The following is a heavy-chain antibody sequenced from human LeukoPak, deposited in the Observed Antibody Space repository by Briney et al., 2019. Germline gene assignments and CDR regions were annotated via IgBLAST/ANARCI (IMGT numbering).Heavy chain of an antibody. CDR2: IIPIFGTA. J-gene: IGHJ5*02. D-gene: IGHD2-15*01. CDR3: ASENVAYCSGGSCYWDRFDP. CDR1: GGTFSSYA. Sequence: ASVKVSCKASGGTFSSYAISWVRQAPGQGLEWMGGIIPIFGTANYAQKFQGRVTITTDESTSTAYMELSSLRSEDTAVYYCASENVAYCSGGSCYWDRFDPWGQGTLVTVSS. V-gene: IGHV1-69*05.